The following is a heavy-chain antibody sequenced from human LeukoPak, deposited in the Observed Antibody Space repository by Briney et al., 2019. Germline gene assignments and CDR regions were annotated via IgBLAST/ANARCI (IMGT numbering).Heavy chain of an antibody. V-gene: IGHV1-18*01. CDR3: ARDPRPAAILFDY. CDR1: RYTFTNYG. D-gene: IGHD2-2*01. Sequence: ASVPVSCQASRYTFTNYGISWVRQPPGQGLEWMGWISAYNCNTNYAQKLQGRVTMTTDTSTSTAYMELRSLRSDDTAVYYCARDPRPAAILFDYWGQGTLVTVSS. CDR2: ISAYNCNT. J-gene: IGHJ4*02.